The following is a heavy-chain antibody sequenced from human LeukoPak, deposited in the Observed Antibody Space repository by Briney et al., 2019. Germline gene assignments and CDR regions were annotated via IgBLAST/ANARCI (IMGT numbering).Heavy chain of an antibody. Sequence: GGSLILSCAASGFTFSDYYMSWIRQAPGKGLEWVSYISSSGSTIYYADSVKGRFTISRDNAKNSLYLQMNSLRAEDTAVYYCAGGYCSSTSCYSGAFDIWGQGTMVTVSS. CDR3: AGGYCSSTSCYSGAFDI. J-gene: IGHJ3*02. D-gene: IGHD2-2*03. CDR2: ISSSGSTI. CDR1: GFTFSDYY. V-gene: IGHV3-11*01.